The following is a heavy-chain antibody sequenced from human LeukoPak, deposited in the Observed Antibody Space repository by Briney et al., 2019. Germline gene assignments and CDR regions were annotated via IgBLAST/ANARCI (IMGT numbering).Heavy chain of an antibody. CDR3: ARVFRRWFDS. D-gene: IGHD1-14*01. Sequence: GASVKVSCKASGGTFSTYAIVWVRQAPGPGLEWMGGISPICVSANYAQKFQGRVTLTTDESTSTAYMELSSLRSEDTAVYYCARVFRRWFDSWGQGTLVTVSS. CDR2: ISPICVSA. J-gene: IGHJ5*01. CDR1: GGTFSTYA. V-gene: IGHV1-69*05.